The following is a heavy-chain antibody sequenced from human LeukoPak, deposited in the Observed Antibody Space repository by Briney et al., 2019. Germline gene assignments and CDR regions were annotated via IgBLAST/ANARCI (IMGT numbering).Heavy chain of an antibody. CDR3: ARGAHAHQLLSPFDY. D-gene: IGHD2-2*01. Sequence: ASVKVSCKASGYTFTSYGISWVRQAPGQGLEWMGWISAYNGNTNYAQKLQGRVTMTTDTSTSTAYMELRSLRSDDTAVYYCARGAHAHQLLSPFDYWGQGTLVTVSS. V-gene: IGHV1-18*01. CDR2: ISAYNGNT. CDR1: GYTFTSYG. J-gene: IGHJ4*02.